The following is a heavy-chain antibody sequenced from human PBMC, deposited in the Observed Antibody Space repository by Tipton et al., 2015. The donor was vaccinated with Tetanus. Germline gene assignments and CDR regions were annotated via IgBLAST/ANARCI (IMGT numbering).Heavy chain of an antibody. V-gene: IGHV4-59*01. CDR3: ARDRWQWEV. CDR1: GGSISSYY. D-gene: IGHD4-23*01. J-gene: IGHJ6*02. Sequence: TLSLTCTVSGGSISSYYWSWIRQPPGKGLGWIGYIYYSGSTNYNPSLKSRVTISVDTSKNQFSLKLSSVTAADTAVYYCARDRWQWEVWGQGTTVTVSS. CDR2: IYYSGST.